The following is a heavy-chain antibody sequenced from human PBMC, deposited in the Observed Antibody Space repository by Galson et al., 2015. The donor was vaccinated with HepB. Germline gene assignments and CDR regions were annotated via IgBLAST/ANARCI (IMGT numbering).Heavy chain of an antibody. CDR1: GFTFSSYE. D-gene: IGHD6-6*01. V-gene: IGHV3-48*03. Sequence: SLRLSCAASGFTFSSYEMNWVRQAPGKGLEWVSYISSSGSTIYYADSVKGRFTISRDNAKNSLYLQMNSLRAEDTAVYYCASLPEGYSSSPAGEYYFGYWGQGTLVTVSS. CDR3: ASLPEGYSSSPAGEYYFGY. CDR2: ISSSGSTI. J-gene: IGHJ4*02.